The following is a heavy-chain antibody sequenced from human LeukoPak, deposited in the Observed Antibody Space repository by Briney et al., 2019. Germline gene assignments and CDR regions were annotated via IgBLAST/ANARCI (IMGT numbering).Heavy chain of an antibody. CDR1: GFTFSGSA. CDR2: IRSKANSYAT. CDR3: IRASDDFWWYFDY. V-gene: IGHV3-73*01. Sequence: GGSLKLSCAASGFTFSGSAMHWVRQASGKGLEWVGRIRSKANSYATAYAASVKGRFTISRDDSKNTAYLRMNSLKTEDTAVYYCIRASDDFWWYFDYWGQGTLVTVSS. D-gene: IGHD3-3*01. J-gene: IGHJ4*02.